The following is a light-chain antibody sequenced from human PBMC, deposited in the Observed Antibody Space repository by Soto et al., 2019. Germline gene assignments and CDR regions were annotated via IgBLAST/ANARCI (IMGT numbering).Light chain of an antibody. Sequence: IVLTQSPVTLSLSPGERATLSCMASQNISSYLIWYQQKPGQAPRLLMYDVSNRATGIPARFSGSGSGTDFTLTISSLQSEDFAIYYCQHYNNWPPWTFGQGTKVDIK. CDR1: QNISSY. CDR2: DVS. J-gene: IGKJ1*01. CDR3: QHYNNWPPWT. V-gene: IGKV3-11*01.